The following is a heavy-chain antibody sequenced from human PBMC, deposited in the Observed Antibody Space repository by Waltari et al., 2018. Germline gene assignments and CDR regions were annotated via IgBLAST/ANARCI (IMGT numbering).Heavy chain of an antibody. D-gene: IGHD3-10*01. V-gene: IGHV4-31*03. J-gene: IGHJ6*03. CDR1: GGSISSGGYY. CDR2: IYDSGST. CDR3: ARSMVRGVITSYYYMDV. Sequence: QVQLQESGPGLVKPSQTLSLTCTVSGGSISSGGYYWSWLRQHPGKGLDWIGYIYDSGSTYYNPSLKSRVTISVDTSKNQFSLKLSSVTAADTAVYYCARSMVRGVITSYYYMDVWGKGTTVTVSS.